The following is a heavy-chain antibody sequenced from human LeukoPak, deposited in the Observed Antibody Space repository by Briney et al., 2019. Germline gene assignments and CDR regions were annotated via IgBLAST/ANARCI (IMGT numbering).Heavy chain of an antibody. J-gene: IGHJ4*02. CDR3: AKTGDYYDGDDY. CDR2: ISSSSSYI. CDR1: GFTFSSYS. Sequence: PGGSLRLSCAASGFTFSSYSMNWVRQAPGKGLEWVSSISSSSSYIYYADSVKGRFTISRDNAKNSLYLQMNSLRAEDTAVYYCAKTGDYYDGDDYWGQGTLVTVSS. V-gene: IGHV3-21*01. D-gene: IGHD3-22*01.